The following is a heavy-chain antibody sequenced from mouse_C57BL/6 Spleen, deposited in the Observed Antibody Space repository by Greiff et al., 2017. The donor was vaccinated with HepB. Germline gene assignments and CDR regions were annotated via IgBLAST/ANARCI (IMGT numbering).Heavy chain of an antibody. CDR2: IDPETGGT. D-gene: IGHD2-5*01. Sequence: QVQLKQSGAELVRPGASVTLSCKASGYTFTDYEMHWVKQTPVHGLEWIGAIDPETGGTAYNQKFKGKAILTADKSSSTAYMELRSLTSEDSAVYYCSSLLYYSNADYAMDYWGQGTSVTVSS. V-gene: IGHV1-15*01. J-gene: IGHJ4*01. CDR3: SSLLYYSNADYAMDY. CDR1: GYTFTDYE.